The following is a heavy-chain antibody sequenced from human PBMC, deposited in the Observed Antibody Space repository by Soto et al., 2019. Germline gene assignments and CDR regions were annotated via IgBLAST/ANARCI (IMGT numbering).Heavy chain of an antibody. J-gene: IGHJ4*02. V-gene: IGHV3-23*01. CDR1: GFTFSSYA. Sequence: GGSLRLSCAASGFTFSSYAMYWVRQAPGKGLEWVSAITGGSGNSYYADSVKGRFTISRDNTKNTLYLQMNGLRAEDTAVYYCAKGRTNYHPPFDFWGQGTLVTVSS. CDR3: AKGRTNYHPPFDF. D-gene: IGHD4-4*01. CDR2: ITGGSGNS.